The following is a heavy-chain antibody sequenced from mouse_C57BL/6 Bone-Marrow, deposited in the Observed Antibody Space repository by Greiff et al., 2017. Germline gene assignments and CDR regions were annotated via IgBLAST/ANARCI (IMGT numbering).Heavy chain of an antibody. CDR3: AGGDYYVSSVGWFAY. D-gene: IGHD1-1*01. Sequence: VQLQQSGSELRSPGSSVKLSCKDFDSAVFPIAYMSWVRQKPGHGFEWTGGILPSIGSTIYGVKFEDKATLDADTLSDTAYLELNSLTSEDSAIYDCAGGDYYVSSVGWFAYWGQGTLVTVSA. V-gene: IGHV15-2*01. J-gene: IGHJ3*01. CDR1: DSAVFPIAY. CDR2: ILPSIGST.